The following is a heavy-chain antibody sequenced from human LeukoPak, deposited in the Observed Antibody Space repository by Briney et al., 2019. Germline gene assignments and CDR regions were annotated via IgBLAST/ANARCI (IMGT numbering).Heavy chain of an antibody. Sequence: GGSLRLSCEASGFTFSNYRMHWVRQAPGKGLEWISYINLDPNTIYYADSVKGRFTISRDNAKQSLYLQMNSLRVEDTAIYNCARDVSVNKVTTPFDHWGQGTLVTVAS. CDR2: INLDPNTI. V-gene: IGHV3-48*04. J-gene: IGHJ4*02. CDR3: ARDVSVNKVTTPFDH. CDR1: GFTFSNYR. D-gene: IGHD1/OR15-1a*01.